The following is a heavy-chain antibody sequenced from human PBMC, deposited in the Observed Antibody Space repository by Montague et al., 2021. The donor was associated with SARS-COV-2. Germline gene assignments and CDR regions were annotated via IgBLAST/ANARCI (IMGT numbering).Heavy chain of an antibody. D-gene: IGHD7-27*01. V-gene: IGHV3-21*01. Sequence: SLRLSCAASGFTFSSYSMNWVRQAPGKGLEWVSSISTISSYIYYTDSVKGRLTISRDNAKNSLYLQMNSLRAEDTAVYYCARGDYWGSLDYWGQGTLVTVSS. J-gene: IGHJ4*02. CDR1: GFTFSSYS. CDR3: ARGDYWGSLDY. CDR2: ISTISSYI.